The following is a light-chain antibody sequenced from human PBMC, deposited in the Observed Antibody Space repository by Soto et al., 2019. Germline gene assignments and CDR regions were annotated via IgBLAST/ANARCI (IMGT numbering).Light chain of an antibody. CDR3: KSYAGSNTYV. CDR1: KNDIGVYDF. J-gene: IGLJ1*01. V-gene: IGLV2-8*01. Sequence: QSARPQPPSASGSPGHSVTISCTGTKNDIGVYDFVSWYQHHPGKAPRLIIYEVVQRPSGVPDRFSGSKSGNTASLTVSGLQAADEADYFCKSYAGSNTYVFGSGTKVTVL. CDR2: EVV.